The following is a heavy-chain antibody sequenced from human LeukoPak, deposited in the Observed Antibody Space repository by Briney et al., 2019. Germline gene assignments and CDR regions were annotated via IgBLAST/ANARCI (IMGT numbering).Heavy chain of an antibody. CDR3: ARDLKRTVGATTTSDY. V-gene: IGHV1-18*01. CDR2: ISAHNGDT. CDR1: GYTFTSYG. J-gene: IGHJ4*02. Sequence: ASVKVSCKASGYTFTSYGISWVRQAPEQGLEWMGWISAHNGDTNYAQKFQGRVSMITDTSTSTGYMELRSLTSDDTAVYYCARDLKRTVGATTTSDYWGQGTLVTVSS. D-gene: IGHD1-26*01.